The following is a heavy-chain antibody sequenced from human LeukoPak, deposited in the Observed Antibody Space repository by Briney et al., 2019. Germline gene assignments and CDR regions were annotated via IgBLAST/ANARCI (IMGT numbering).Heavy chain of an antibody. CDR2: IYYSGST. V-gene: IGHV4-59*01. Sequence: SETRSLTCTVSGGSISSYYWSWIRQPPGKGLEWIGYIYYSGSTNYNPSLKSRVTISVDTSKNQFSLELSSVTAADTAVYYCARTLVTDAFDIWGQGTMVTVSS. CDR3: ARTLVTDAFDI. D-gene: IGHD3-10*01. J-gene: IGHJ3*02. CDR1: GGSISSYY.